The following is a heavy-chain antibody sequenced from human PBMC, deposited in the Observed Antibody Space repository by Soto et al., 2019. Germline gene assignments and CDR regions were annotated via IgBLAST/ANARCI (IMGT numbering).Heavy chain of an antibody. CDR1: GFSFSTYA. J-gene: IGHJ4*02. CDR3: ARAAASVAGYFDC. Sequence: GGSLRLSCAASGFSFSTYAMDWVRQAPGKGLEWVSAIGGSGGDTFYADSVKGRFTISRDNSRTTLYLQMNSLRAEDTAVYYCARAAASVAGYFDCWGQGTLVTVSS. D-gene: IGHD6-19*01. V-gene: IGHV3-23*01. CDR2: IGGSGGDT.